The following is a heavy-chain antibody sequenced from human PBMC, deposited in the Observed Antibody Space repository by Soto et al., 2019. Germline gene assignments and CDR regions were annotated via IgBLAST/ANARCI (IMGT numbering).Heavy chain of an antibody. CDR2: ISYDGRNK. V-gene: IGHV3-30*18. CDR3: AKDRHSCNRIGYFDY. CDR1: GFTFSDYG. D-gene: IGHD2-15*01. Sequence: QVQLVESGGVVVQPGRSLRLSCGVSGFTFSDYGMHWVRQAPGKGLEWVAIISYDGRNKFYGDSVKGRFTISRDNSKNTLYLQMNSLRPEDTAVYYCAKDRHSCNRIGYFDYWGQGTLFTISS. J-gene: IGHJ4*02.